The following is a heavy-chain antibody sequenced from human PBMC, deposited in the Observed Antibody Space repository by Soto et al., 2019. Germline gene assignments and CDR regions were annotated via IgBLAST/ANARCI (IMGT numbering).Heavy chain of an antibody. CDR1: GFTFTSSA. V-gene: IGHV1-58*02. Sequence: ASVKVSCKASGFTFTSSAMQWVRQARGQRLEWIGWIVVGSGNTNYAQKFQERVTITRDMSTSTAYMELSSLRSEDTAVYYCAARCVTGTTRWFDYWGQGTLVTVSS. D-gene: IGHD1-20*01. CDR2: IVVGSGNT. J-gene: IGHJ4*02. CDR3: AARCVTGTTRWFDY.